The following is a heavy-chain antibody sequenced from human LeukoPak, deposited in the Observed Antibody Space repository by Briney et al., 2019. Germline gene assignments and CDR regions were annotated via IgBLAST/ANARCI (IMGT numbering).Heavy chain of an antibody. V-gene: IGHV1-2*02. CDR2: INPNSGGT. D-gene: IGHD3-22*01. CDR3: ARTPRITMIVVVTPLFDP. CDR1: GGTFSSYA. Sequence: ASVKVSCKASGGTFSSYAISWVRQAPGQGLEWMGWINPNSGGTNYAQKFQGRVTMTRDTSISTAYMELSRLRSDDTAVYYCARTPRITMIVVVTPLFDPWGQGTLVTVSS. J-gene: IGHJ5*02.